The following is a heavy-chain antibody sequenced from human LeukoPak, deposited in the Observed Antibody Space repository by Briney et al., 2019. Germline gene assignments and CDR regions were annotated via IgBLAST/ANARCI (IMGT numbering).Heavy chain of an antibody. CDR3: ARRATGIIDY. J-gene: IGHJ4*02. CDR1: GYTFTGYY. Sequence: TSVKVSFTASGYTFTGYYMHWVRQAPGQGLEWMGWINPNSGGTNYAQKFQGRVTMTRDTSISAAYMELSRLRSDDTAVYYCARRATGIIDYWGQGTLVTVSS. V-gene: IGHV1-2*02. D-gene: IGHD1-1*01. CDR2: INPNSGGT.